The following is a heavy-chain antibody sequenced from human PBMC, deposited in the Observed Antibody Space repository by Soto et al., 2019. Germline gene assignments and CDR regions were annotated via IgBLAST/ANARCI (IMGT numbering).Heavy chain of an antibody. CDR3: ARDFEFCSGGSCYPSGDFDI. CDR2: ISYDGSNK. Sequence: GGSLRLSCAASGFTFSSYAMHWVRQAPGKGLEWVAVISYDGSNKYYADSVKGRFTISRDNSKNTLYLQMNSLRAEDTAVYYCARDFEFCSGGSCYPSGDFDIWGQGTMVTVSS. D-gene: IGHD2-15*01. V-gene: IGHV3-30-3*01. CDR1: GFTFSSYA. J-gene: IGHJ3*02.